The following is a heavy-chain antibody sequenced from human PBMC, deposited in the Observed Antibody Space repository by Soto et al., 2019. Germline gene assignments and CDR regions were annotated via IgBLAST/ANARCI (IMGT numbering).Heavy chain of an antibody. V-gene: IGHV4-59*01. D-gene: IGHD2-21*01. Sequence: SETLSLTCTVSGCSITRYNWNWLRQPPGKAPEWIGYVYNSGSTNYNPSLKSRVTISVDTSKNQFSLKVNSVTAADTAVYYCARRAVVAVTGSLDNWLDPWGQGILVTVSS. J-gene: IGHJ5*02. CDR3: ARRAVVAVTGSLDNWLDP. CDR2: VYNSGST. CDR1: GCSITRYN.